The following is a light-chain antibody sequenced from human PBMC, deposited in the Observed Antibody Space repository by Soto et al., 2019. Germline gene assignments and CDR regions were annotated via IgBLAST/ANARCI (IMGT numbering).Light chain of an antibody. CDR3: QQYDSLPKT. Sequence: EIVLTQSPGTLSLSPGERATLSCRASQSVSSSYLAWYQQKPGQAPRLLIYGASSRATGIPDRFSGTGSGTDFTLTISRLEPEDFAMYYCQQYDSLPKTFGQGTKVDIK. J-gene: IGKJ1*01. CDR2: GAS. V-gene: IGKV3-20*01. CDR1: QSVSSSY.